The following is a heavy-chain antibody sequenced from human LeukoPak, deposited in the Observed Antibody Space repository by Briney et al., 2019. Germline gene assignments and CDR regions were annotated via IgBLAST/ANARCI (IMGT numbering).Heavy chain of an antibody. CDR2: LAVGSGYT. CDR1: GFTFSSSV. CDR3: AAELAVGRGCFDY. Sequence: SVKVSCKASGFTFSSSVLHWVRQARGQRLEWIGWLAVGSGYTSYAQNFQERVTLTRDMSTSTSFMELSSLRSEDTAVYYCAAELAVGRGCFDYWGQGTLVTVSS. J-gene: IGHJ4*02. D-gene: IGHD1-1*01. V-gene: IGHV1-58*01.